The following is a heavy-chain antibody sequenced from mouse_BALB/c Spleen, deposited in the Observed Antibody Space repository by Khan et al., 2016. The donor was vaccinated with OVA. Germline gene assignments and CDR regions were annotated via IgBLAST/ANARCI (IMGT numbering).Heavy chain of an antibody. CDR1: GYSITSNYA. J-gene: IGHJ4*01. D-gene: IGHD1-1*01. CDR2: ISYSGST. V-gene: IGHV3-2*02. CDR3: ARGNYYGYALDY. Sequence: EVQLQESGPGLVKPSQSLSLTCTVNGYSITSNYAWNWIRQFPGNKLEWMGYISYSGSTNYNPSLKSRLSITPDKSKNQFFLLLQSVNTEDSATYYWARGNYYGYALDYWGQGTSVTVSS.